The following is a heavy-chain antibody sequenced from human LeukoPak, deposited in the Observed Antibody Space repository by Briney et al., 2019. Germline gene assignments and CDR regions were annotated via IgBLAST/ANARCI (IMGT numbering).Heavy chain of an antibody. J-gene: IGHJ6*02. CDR1: GFALRSYP. CDR2: ISGSGVNT. V-gene: IGHV3-23*01. Sequence: GGSLRLSCVASGFALRSYPLSWVRQAPGKGLEWVSAISGSGVNTYYSDSVRGRFTISRDNSKNTLYLQMNSLRAEDTAVYYCVRVLDVWGQGTTVTVSS. CDR3: VRVLDV.